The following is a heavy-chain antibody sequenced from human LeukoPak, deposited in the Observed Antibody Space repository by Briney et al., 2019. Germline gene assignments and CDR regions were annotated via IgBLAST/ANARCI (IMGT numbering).Heavy chain of an antibody. Sequence: SETLSLTCTVSGGSISSYYWSWIRQPPGEGLEWIGYIYYSGSTNYNPSLKSRVTISVDTSKNQFSLKLSSVTAADTAVYYCARGPLSGSYYYYYYGMDVWGQGTTVTVSS. V-gene: IGHV4-59*01. D-gene: IGHD1-26*01. J-gene: IGHJ6*02. CDR2: IYYSGST. CDR1: GGSISSYY. CDR3: ARGPLSGSYYYYYYGMDV.